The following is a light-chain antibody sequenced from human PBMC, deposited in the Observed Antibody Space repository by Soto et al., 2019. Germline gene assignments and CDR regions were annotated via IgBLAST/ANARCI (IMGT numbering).Light chain of an antibody. J-gene: IGKJ1*01. CDR2: SAS. Sequence: PGERATLSSRASERVSTNLAWYQQTPGQAPRLLIYSASRRPTDIPVRFSGSGSGAEFTLTISSLQSEDFAIYYCQQYNNLPPTFGQGTKVDIK. CDR3: QQYNNLPPT. CDR1: ERVSTN. V-gene: IGKV3-15*01.